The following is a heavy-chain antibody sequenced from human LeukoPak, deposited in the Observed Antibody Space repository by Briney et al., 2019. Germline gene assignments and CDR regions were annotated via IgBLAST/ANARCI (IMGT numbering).Heavy chain of an antibody. Sequence: GGSLRLSCAVSGFTFSSYEMNWVRQAPGKGLEWVSYISSSGSTIYYADSVKGRFTISRDNAKNSLYLQMNSLRAEDTAFYYCARALYASSSWHTFDIWGQGTMVTVSS. CDR2: ISSSGSTI. CDR3: ARALYASSSWHTFDI. D-gene: IGHD6-13*01. J-gene: IGHJ3*02. CDR1: GFTFSSYE. V-gene: IGHV3-48*03.